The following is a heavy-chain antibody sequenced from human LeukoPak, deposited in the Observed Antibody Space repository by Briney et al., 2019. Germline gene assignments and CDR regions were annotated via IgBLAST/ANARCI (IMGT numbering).Heavy chain of an antibody. J-gene: IGHJ4*02. Sequence: SETLSLTCTVSGGSISSGDYYWSWIRQPPGKGLEWIGYIYYSGSTYYNPSLKSQVTISVDTSKNQFSLKLSSVTAADTAAYYCARIVGYWNYFDYWGQGTLVTVSS. V-gene: IGHV4-30-4*08. CDR1: GGSISSGDYY. CDR2: IYYSGST. D-gene: IGHD2-15*01. CDR3: ARIVGYWNYFDY.